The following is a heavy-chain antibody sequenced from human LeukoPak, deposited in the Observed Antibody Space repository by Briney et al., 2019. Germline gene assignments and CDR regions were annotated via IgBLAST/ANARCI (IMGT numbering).Heavy chain of an antibody. CDR2: IYTSGST. CDR1: GGSISSYY. D-gene: IGHD7-27*01. Sequence: SETLSLTCTVSGGSISSYYWSWIRQPPGRGLEWIGYIYTSGSTNYNPSLKSRVTISVDTSKNQFSLKLSSVTAADTAVYYCARLTGDWFDYWGQGTLVTVSS. V-gene: IGHV4-4*09. CDR3: ARLTGDWFDY. J-gene: IGHJ4*02.